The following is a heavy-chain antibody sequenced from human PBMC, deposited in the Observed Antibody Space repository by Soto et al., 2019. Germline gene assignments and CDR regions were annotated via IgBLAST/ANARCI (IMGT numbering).Heavy chain of an antibody. CDR1: GYSFTSYW. V-gene: IGHV5-51*01. D-gene: IGHD2-2*01. Sequence: GESLKISCKGSGYSFTSYWIGWVRQMPGKGLEWMGIIYPGDSDTRYSPSFQGQVTISADKSISTACLQWSSLKASDTAMYYCAREPDIVVVPAATEFDYWGQGTLVTVSS. CDR3: AREPDIVVVPAATEFDY. CDR2: IYPGDSDT. J-gene: IGHJ4*02.